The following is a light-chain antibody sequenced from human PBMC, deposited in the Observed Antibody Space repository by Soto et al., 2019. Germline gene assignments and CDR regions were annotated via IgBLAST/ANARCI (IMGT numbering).Light chain of an antibody. CDR1: QSVSSN. CDR2: GAS. J-gene: IGKJ5*01. CDR3: QQYNNWPIT. Sequence: ELVLTQSPATLSVSPGERATLSCRASQSVSSNLAWYQQKPGQAPRLLIYGASTRATGIPARFSGSGSGTELTLTISSLQSEDFAVYYCQQYNNWPITFGQGTRLEIK. V-gene: IGKV3-15*01.